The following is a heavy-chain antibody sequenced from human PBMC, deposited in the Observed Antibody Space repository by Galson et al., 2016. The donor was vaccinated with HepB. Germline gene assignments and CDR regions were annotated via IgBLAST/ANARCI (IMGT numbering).Heavy chain of an antibody. V-gene: IGHV3-53*01. CDR2: LYPNGNT. CDR1: GVSVSDNF. J-gene: IGHJ6*02. D-gene: IGHD2-15*01. CDR3: TTLMGCGCRPYYYNNMDG. Sequence: SLRLSCAASGVSVSDNFLTWVRQAPGKGLEWVSTLYPNGNTFYADPVRGRFTISRDNSKNTLFYQMDSLRREDTAVYYCTTLMGCGCRPYYYNNMDGWGQGTTVTVSS.